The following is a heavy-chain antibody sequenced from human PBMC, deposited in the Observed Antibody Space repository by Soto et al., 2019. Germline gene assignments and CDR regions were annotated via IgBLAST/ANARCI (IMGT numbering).Heavy chain of an antibody. CDR1: GGSIISSNW. CDR2: IYYSGSV. Sequence: QVQLQESGPGLVEPSGTLSLTCAVSGGSIISSNWWSWVRQPPGKGLEWIGEIYYSGSVNYNPSLQSRVTVSLDKSEDPFSLELGSVTAADTAVYYCASDRGVTTGVAWFDPWGKGTLVTVSS. CDR3: ASDRGVTTGVAWFDP. D-gene: IGHD4-17*01. V-gene: IGHV4-4*02. J-gene: IGHJ5*02.